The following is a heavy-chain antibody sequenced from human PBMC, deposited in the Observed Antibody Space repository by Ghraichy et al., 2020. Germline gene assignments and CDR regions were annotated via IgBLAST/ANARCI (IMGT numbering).Heavy chain of an antibody. CDR1: GFIFSSSW. Sequence: GGSLRLSCAASGFIFSSSWMSWVRQAPGKGLEWVANIKQDGSEKYYVDSVKGRFTISRDNAKNSLYLQMNSLRAEDTAVYYCARDRGCASWGQGTLVTVSS. CDR3: ARDRGCAS. V-gene: IGHV3-7*04. CDR2: IKQDGSEK. D-gene: IGHD2-21*01. J-gene: IGHJ5*02.